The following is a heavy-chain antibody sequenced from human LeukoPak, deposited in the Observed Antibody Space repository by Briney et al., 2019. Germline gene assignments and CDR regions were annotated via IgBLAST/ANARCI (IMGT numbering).Heavy chain of an antibody. Sequence: GGSLRLSCAASGFTFDDYGMSWVRQAPGKGLEWVSGINWNGGSTGYADSVKGRFTISRDNAKNSLYLQMNSLRAEDTALYYCARKLDGPDTAMVSFDYWGQGTLVTVSS. D-gene: IGHD5-18*01. J-gene: IGHJ4*02. CDR2: INWNGGST. CDR1: GFTFDDYG. V-gene: IGHV3-20*04. CDR3: ARKLDGPDTAMVSFDY.